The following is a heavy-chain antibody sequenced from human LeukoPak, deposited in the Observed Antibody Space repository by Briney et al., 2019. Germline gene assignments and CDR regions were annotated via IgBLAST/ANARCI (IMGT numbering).Heavy chain of an antibody. CDR2: IKQDGSEK. Sequence: PGGSLRLSCAASGFTFSSYWMSWVRQAPGKGLEWVAIIKQDGSEKYYVDSVKGRFTISRDNAKNALYLQMNSLRAEDTAVYYCARGIVGATRFDYWGQGTLVTVSS. CDR3: ARGIVGATRFDY. D-gene: IGHD1-26*01. V-gene: IGHV3-7*01. CDR1: GFTFSSYW. J-gene: IGHJ4*02.